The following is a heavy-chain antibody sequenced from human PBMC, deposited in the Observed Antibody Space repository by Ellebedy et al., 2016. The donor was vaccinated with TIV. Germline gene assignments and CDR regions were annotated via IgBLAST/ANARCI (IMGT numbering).Heavy chain of an antibody. CDR2: LSSSGTVT. Sequence: GESLKISXAGIGFTLSDYNMNWVRQSPGKGLQWVSHLSSSGTVTHYADSVKGRFTISRDNSKNTLYLQMDSLRAEDTAVYYCARDPRLYGSGSYYPISCWGQGTLVTVSS. D-gene: IGHD3-10*01. CDR1: GFTLSDYN. J-gene: IGHJ4*02. CDR3: ARDPRLYGSGSYYPISC. V-gene: IGHV3-48*01.